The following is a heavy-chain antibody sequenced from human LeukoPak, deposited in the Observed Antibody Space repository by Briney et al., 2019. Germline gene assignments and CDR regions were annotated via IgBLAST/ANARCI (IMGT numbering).Heavy chain of an antibody. Sequence: PGGSLRLSCTASGFNSGDYGLSWVRQAPGKGLEWIGFIRRRANDGTTEYAASVKGRFTISRDDSKSIAYLQMNGLQTEDTGLYYCTRADGDYDHRFFDYWGQGTQVIVPS. CDR2: IRRRANDGTT. J-gene: IGHJ4*02. D-gene: IGHD4-17*01. CDR3: TRADGDYDHRFFDY. V-gene: IGHV3-49*04. CDR1: GFNSGDYG.